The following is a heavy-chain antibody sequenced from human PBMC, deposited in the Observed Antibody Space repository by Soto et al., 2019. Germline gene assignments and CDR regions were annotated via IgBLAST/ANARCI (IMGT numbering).Heavy chain of an antibody. D-gene: IGHD3-10*01. CDR2: IQYNGYS. Sequence: QVQLQESGPGLVKPSETLSLTCTVSGGSITNYYCSWFRQPPGTGLEWIGYIQYNGYSAYNLSLKRRVAMSMDASKTHFSLMLESVTATDTAVYYCARHGFGSLHGLVDVWGQGTTVIVSS. CDR3: ARHGFGSLHGLVDV. V-gene: IGHV4-59*08. J-gene: IGHJ6*02. CDR1: GGSITNYY.